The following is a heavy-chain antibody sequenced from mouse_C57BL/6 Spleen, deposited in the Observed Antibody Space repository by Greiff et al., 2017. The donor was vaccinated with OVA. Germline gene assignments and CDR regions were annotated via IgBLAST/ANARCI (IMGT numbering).Heavy chain of an antibody. J-gene: IGHJ4*01. CDR3: ARGGDYGSPFYAMDY. CDR2: IYPGDGDT. Sequence: VQLQESGPELVKPGASVKISCKASGYAFSSSWMNWVKQRPGKGLEWIGRIYPGDGDTNYNGKFKGKATLTAAKSSSTAYMQISSLTSEDSAVYFCARGGDYGSPFYAMDYWGQGTSVTVSS. V-gene: IGHV1-82*01. CDR1: GYAFSSSW. D-gene: IGHD1-1*01.